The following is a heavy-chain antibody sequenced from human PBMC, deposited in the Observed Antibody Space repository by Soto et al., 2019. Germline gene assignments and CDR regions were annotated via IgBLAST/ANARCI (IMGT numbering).Heavy chain of an antibody. V-gene: IGHV1-69*13. D-gene: IGHD3-10*01. CDR3: ARVDSSLVRLVCQFYFDH. CDR1: GGTFKCYS. CDR2: TIPIFTPA. Sequence: ASVKVPCKASGGTFKCYSNSWVRKAPGQGLVWVGWTIPIFTPANYAQKFQGRLTMTADESTITAYMELIGLRSDDTAIYYCARVDSSLVRLVCQFYFDHWGQGTLDTDSS. J-gene: IGHJ4*02.